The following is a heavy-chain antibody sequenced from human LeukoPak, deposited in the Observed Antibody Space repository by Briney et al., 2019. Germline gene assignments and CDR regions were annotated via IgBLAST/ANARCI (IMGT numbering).Heavy chain of an antibody. CDR2: IHGNGETT. Sequence: PGGSLRLSCAASAFRFSSFAMTWVRQAPGKGLEWVSGIHGNGETTYYADSVKGRFTISRDNSRELLYLQMNSLGVEDTAVYYCAKDPNGDYVGAFDSWGQGTMVTVSS. J-gene: IGHJ3*02. CDR3: AKDPNGDYVGAFDS. CDR1: AFRFSSFA. V-gene: IGHV3-23*01. D-gene: IGHD4-17*01.